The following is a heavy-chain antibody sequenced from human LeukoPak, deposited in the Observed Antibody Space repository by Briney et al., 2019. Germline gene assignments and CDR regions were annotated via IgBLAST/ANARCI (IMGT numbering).Heavy chain of an antibody. CDR2: IYYSGTT. V-gene: IGHV4-39*07. D-gene: IGHD5-12*01. CDR1: GGSISSSPYY. CDR3: ARVAYIVATGLNPHNYYYYYYMDV. Sequence: ALETLSLTCTVSGGSISSSPYYWGWIRQPPGKGLEWIGSIYYSGTTHYNPSLESRVTISVDTSKNQFSLKLSSVTAADTAVYYCARVAYIVATGLNPHNYYYYYYMDVWGKGTTVTVSS. J-gene: IGHJ6*03.